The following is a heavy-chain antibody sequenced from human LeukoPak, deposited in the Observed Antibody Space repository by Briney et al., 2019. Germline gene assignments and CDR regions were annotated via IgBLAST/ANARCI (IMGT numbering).Heavy chain of an antibody. V-gene: IGHV4-61*01. CDR3: ARGGNWNTPHDY. CDR1: GGSVSSGSYY. D-gene: IGHD1-1*01. CDR2: IYYSGST. Sequence: SETLSLTCTVSGGSVSSGSYYWSWIRQPPGKGLEWIGYIYYSGSTNYNPPLKSRVTISVDTSKNQFSLKLSSVTAADTAVYYCARGGNWNTPHDYWGQGTLVTVSS. J-gene: IGHJ4*02.